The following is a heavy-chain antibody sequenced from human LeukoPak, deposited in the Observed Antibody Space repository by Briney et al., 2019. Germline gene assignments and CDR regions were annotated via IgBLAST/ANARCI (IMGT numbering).Heavy chain of an antibody. D-gene: IGHD4-17*01. CDR1: GFTFSSYA. J-gene: IGHJ5*02. Sequence: GGSLRLSCAASGFTFSSYAMHWVRQAPGKGLEWVAVISYDGSNKYYADSVKGRFTISRDNSKNTLYLQMNSLRAEDTAVYYCARDGGVGMTTVSSGYNWFDPWGQGTLVTVSS. CDR3: ARDGGVGMTTVSSGYNWFDP. CDR2: ISYDGSNK. V-gene: IGHV3-30*04.